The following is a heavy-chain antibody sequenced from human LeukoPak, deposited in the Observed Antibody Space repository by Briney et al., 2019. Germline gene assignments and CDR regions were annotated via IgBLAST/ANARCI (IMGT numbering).Heavy chain of an antibody. V-gene: IGHV1-2*02. Sequence: ASVKVSCKASGYTFTGYYMHWVRQAPGQGLEWMGWISPNSGGTNYAQKFQGRVTMTRDTSISTAYMELSRLRSDDTAVYYCARDNSDYNWFDPWGQGTLVTVSS. CDR2: ISPNSGGT. CDR1: GYTFTGYY. D-gene: IGHD5-18*01. CDR3: ARDNSDYNWFDP. J-gene: IGHJ5*02.